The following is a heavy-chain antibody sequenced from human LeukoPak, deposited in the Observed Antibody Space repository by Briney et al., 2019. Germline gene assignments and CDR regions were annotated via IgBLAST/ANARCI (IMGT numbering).Heavy chain of an antibody. J-gene: IGHJ4*02. Sequence: SQTLPLTCTVSGGSISSGGYYWTWIRQHPGKGLEWIGYIYYSGSTYYNPSLKSRVTISVDTSKNQFSLKLSSVTAADTAVYYCAKDLPRDSMIVASEDYWGQGTLVTVSS. CDR1: GGSISSGGYY. D-gene: IGHD3-22*01. V-gene: IGHV4-31*03. CDR2: IYYSGST. CDR3: AKDLPRDSMIVASEDY.